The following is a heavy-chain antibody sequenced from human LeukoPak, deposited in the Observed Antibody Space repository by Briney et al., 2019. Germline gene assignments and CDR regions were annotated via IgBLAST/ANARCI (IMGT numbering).Heavy chain of an antibody. D-gene: IGHD6-13*01. J-gene: IGHJ4*02. CDR3: ARERNLAAAGYLFDS. CDR2: IYTSGTT. V-gene: IGHV4-4*07. Sequence: SETLSLTCTVSGGSISGNCWTWIRQPAGKGLEWIGRIYTSGTTNYNPSLKSRVSLSVDTSKNQFSLNPSSLTAADTAVYFCARERNLAAAGYLFDSWGQGTLVIVSS. CDR1: GGSISGNC.